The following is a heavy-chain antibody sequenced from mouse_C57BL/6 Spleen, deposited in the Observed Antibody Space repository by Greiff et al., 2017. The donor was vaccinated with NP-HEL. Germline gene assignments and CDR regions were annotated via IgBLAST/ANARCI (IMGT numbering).Heavy chain of an antibody. Sequence: EVKLMESGGGLVKPGGSLKLSCAASGFTFSDYGMHWVRQAPEKGLEWVAYISSGSSTIYYADTVKGRFTISRDNAKNTLCLQMTSLRSEDTAMYYCARPGGPYYFDYWGQGTTLTVSS. J-gene: IGHJ2*01. CDR1: GFTFSDYG. CDR2: ISSGSSTI. CDR3: ARPGGPYYFDY. V-gene: IGHV5-17*01.